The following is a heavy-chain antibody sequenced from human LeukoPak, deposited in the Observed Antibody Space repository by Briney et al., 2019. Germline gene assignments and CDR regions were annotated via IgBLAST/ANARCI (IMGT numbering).Heavy chain of an antibody. J-gene: IGHJ3*02. D-gene: IGHD3-10*01. Sequence: GGSLRLSCAASGFTFSSYWMSWVRQAPGKGLEWVANIKEDGSERYYVDSVKGRSTISRDNAKNLLFVQMNSLRAEDTAVYYCASNVLSSFHMWGQGTMVTVSS. CDR2: IKEDGSER. CDR1: GFTFSSYW. V-gene: IGHV3-7*01. CDR3: ASNVLSSFHM.